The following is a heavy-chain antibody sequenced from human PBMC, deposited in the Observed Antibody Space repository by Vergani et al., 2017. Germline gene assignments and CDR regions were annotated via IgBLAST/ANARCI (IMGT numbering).Heavy chain of an antibody. J-gene: IGHJ4*02. V-gene: IGHV1-18*01. CDR3: ARGIRRREWFGEFLFDY. CDR1: GYTFTSYG. CDR2: ISAYNGNT. Sequence: QVQLVQSGAEVKTPGASVKVSCKASGYTFTSYGISWVRQAPGQGLEWMGWISAYNGNTNYAQKLQGRVTMTTDTSTSTAYMEQRSLRSDDTAVYYCARGIRRREWFGEFLFDYWGQGTLVTVSS. D-gene: IGHD3-10*01.